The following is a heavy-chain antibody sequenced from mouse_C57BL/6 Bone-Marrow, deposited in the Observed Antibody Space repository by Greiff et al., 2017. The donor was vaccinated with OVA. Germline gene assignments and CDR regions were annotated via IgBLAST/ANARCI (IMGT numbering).Heavy chain of an antibody. V-gene: IGHV1-77*01. D-gene: IGHD2-2*01. CDR1: GYTFTDYY. CDR3: ARERAYYGYDVEYYFDY. J-gene: IGHJ2*01. CDR2: IGPGSGST. Sequence: VKLQQSGAELVKPGASVKISCKASGYTFTDYYINWVKQRPGQGLEWIGKIGPGSGSTYYNEKFKGKATLTADKSSSTAYMQLSSLTSEDSAVYFCARERAYYGYDVEYYFDYWGQGTTLTVSS.